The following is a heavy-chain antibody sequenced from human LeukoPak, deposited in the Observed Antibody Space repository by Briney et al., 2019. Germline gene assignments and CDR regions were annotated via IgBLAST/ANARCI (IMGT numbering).Heavy chain of an antibody. CDR2: IRYDASHK. D-gene: IGHD3-22*01. CDR3: AKDIMNYYEGSAGTTGGDSY. V-gene: IGHV3-30*02. CDR1: GFTLSSYG. Sequence: GGSLRLSCVASGFTLSSYGMHWARQAPGKGLEWVAFIRYDASHKQYADSVKGRFTISRDNSKNALYLQMSSLRAEDTAMYYCAKDIMNYYEGSAGTTGGDSYWGQGTLVYVSS. J-gene: IGHJ4*02.